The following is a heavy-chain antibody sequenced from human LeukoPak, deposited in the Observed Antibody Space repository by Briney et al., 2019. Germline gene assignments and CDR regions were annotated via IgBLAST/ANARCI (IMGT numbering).Heavy chain of an antibody. D-gene: IGHD3-3*01. CDR3: VRLFGDKYGRLDY. CDR2: ISYDGSNK. J-gene: IGHJ4*02. CDR1: GFTFSSYG. V-gene: IGHV3-30*03. Sequence: GGSLRLSCAASGFTFSSYGMHWVRQAPGKGLEWVAVISYDGSNKYYADSVKGRFTISRDNSNNMLYLQMNSLRAEDTAVYYCVRLFGDKYGRLDYWGQGTLVTVSS.